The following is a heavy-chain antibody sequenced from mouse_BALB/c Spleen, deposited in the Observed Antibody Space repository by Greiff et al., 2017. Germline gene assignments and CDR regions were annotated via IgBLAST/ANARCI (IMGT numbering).Heavy chain of an antibody. CDR3: SGGYYGSSWFAY. D-gene: IGHD1-1*01. V-gene: IGHV6-6*02. CDR2: IRLKSNNYAT. Sequence: EVMLVESGGGLVQPGGSMKLSCVASGFTFSNYWMNWVRQSPEKGLEWVAEIRLKSNNYATHYAESVKGRFTISRDDSKSSVYLQMNNLRAEDTGIYYCSGGYYGSSWFAYWGQGTLVTVSA. J-gene: IGHJ3*01. CDR1: GFTFSNYW.